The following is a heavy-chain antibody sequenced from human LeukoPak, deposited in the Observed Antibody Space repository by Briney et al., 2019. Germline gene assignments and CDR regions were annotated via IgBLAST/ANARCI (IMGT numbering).Heavy chain of an antibody. CDR3: ARDLEAGVLGCFDP. CDR1: GGSISSYY. CDR2: IYYSGRT. J-gene: IGHJ5*02. Sequence: KPSETLSLTCTVSGGSISSYYWSWIRQPPGKGLEWIGYIYYSGRTNYNPSLKSRVTMSVDTSKNQFSLKLSSVTTADTAVYYCARDLEAGVLGCFDPWGQGTLVTVSS. V-gene: IGHV4-59*01. D-gene: IGHD2-8*01.